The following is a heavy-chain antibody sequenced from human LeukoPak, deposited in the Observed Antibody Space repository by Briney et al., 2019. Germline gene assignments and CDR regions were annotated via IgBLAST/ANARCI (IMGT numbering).Heavy chain of an antibody. CDR1: GFTLGDYA. Sequence: GGSLRLSCTASGFTLGDYAMSWFRQAPGKGLEWVGFIRSKAYGGTTEYAASVKGRFTISRDDSKSIAYLQMNSLKTEDTAVYYCTRGTIFGVVMPDYWGQGTLVTVSS. D-gene: IGHD3-3*01. CDR2: IRSKAYGGTT. CDR3: TRGTIFGVVMPDY. J-gene: IGHJ4*02. V-gene: IGHV3-49*03.